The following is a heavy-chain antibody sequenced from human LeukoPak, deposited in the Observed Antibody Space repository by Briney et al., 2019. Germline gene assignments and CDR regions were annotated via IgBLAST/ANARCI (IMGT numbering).Heavy chain of an antibody. V-gene: IGHV3-64D*06. J-gene: IGHJ4*02. CDR2: ISSNGGST. CDR1: GFTFSSYA. CDR3: VKEAWNHHWDY. D-gene: IGHD1-14*01. Sequence: GGSLRLSCSASGFTFSSYAMHWVRQAPGKGLEYVSAISSNGGSTYYADSVKGRFTISRDNSKNTLYLQMSSLRAEDTAVYYCVKEAWNHHWDYWGQGTLVTVSS.